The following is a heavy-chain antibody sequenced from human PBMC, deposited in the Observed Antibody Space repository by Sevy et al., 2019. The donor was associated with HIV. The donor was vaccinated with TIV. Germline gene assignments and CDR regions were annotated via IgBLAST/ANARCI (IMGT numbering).Heavy chain of an antibody. CDR3: AQRRGQQLGLFDP. J-gene: IGHJ5*02. CDR2: ISGSGGST. Sequence: GGSLRLSCAASGFTFSSYAMSWVRQAPGKGLEWVSAISGSGGSTYYADSVKGRFTISRDNSKNTLYLQMNSLRAEDRAVYYCAQRRGQQLGLFDPWGQGTLVTVSS. D-gene: IGHD6-13*01. CDR1: GFTFSSYA. V-gene: IGHV3-23*01.